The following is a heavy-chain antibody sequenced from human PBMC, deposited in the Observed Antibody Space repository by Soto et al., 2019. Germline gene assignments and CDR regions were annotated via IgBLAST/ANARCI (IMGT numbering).Heavy chain of an antibody. Sequence: PSETLSLTCTVSGGSISSGDYYWSWIRQPPGKGLEWIGYIYYTGSTNYNPSLKSRVTMSLDTSRNQFSLSLSSVTAADTAIYFCARYSPPKKSYDSNPGWFDPWGQGTLVTVSS. CDR3: ARYSPPKKSYDSNPGWFDP. D-gene: IGHD3-22*01. V-gene: IGHV4-61*08. CDR1: GGSISSGDYY. CDR2: IYYTGST. J-gene: IGHJ5*02.